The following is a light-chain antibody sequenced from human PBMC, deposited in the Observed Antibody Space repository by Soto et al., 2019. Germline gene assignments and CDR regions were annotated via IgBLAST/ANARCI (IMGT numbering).Light chain of an antibody. CDR1: SSDVGGYNY. CDR3: SSYTTSNTRQVV. Sequence: ALTQPASVSGSPGQSITISCTGTSSDVGGYNYVSWYQQHPGKAPRFVIYDVTNRPSGVSNRFSGSKSGNTASLTISGLQAEDEADYYCSSYTTSNTRQVVFGTGTKLTVL. J-gene: IGLJ1*01. V-gene: IGLV2-14*01. CDR2: DVT.